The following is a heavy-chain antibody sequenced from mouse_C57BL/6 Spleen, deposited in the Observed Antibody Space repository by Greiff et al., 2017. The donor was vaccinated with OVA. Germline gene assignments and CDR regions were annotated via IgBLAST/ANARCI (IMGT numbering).Heavy chain of an antibody. CDR1: GYTFTNYN. J-gene: IGHJ1*03. CDR3: ARDGSRGRYFDV. D-gene: IGHD1-1*01. V-gene: IGHV1-22*01. Sequence: VQLQQSGPELVKPGASVKMSCKASGYTFTNYNMHWVKQSHGKSLEWIGYINPNNGGTSYNQKFKGKATLTVNKSSSTAYMELRSLTSEDSAVYYCARDGSRGRYFDVWGTGTTVTVSS. CDR2: INPNNGGT.